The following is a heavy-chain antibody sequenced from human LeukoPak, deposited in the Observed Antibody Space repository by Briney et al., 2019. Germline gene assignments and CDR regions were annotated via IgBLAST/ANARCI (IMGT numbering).Heavy chain of an antibody. CDR3: ARSEQRLLHVAQ. CDR2: IYYTGTA. V-gene: IGHV4-39*01. Sequence: SETLSLTSALPRGSPSSSSTYGGCIRQPPGKGLEWIGTIYYTGTAYYNPSLKSRVTISVDTSKNQFSLKMRSVTAAYTAVSFCARSEQRLLHVAQWGQGSLVTVSS. J-gene: IGHJ4*02. CDR1: RGSPSSSSTY. D-gene: IGHD2-21*01.